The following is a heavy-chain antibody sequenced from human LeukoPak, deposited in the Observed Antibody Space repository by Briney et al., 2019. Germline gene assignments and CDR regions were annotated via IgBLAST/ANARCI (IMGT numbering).Heavy chain of an antibody. D-gene: IGHD2-8*02. Sequence: GGSLRLSCAASGFTFTNYAMGWVRQTPGKGLEWVSATVGSRPDTYHADSVKGWFTVSRDNSRNTLYLQMNNLRIEDSAVYYCTKAPLMSCTGAFCYPFDSWGQGVLVTVSS. CDR1: GFTFTNYA. CDR2: TVGSRPDT. CDR3: TKAPLMSCTGAFCYPFDS. J-gene: IGHJ4*02. V-gene: IGHV3-23*01.